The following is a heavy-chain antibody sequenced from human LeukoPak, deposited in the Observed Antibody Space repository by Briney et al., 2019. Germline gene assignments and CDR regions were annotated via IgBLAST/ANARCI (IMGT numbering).Heavy chain of an antibody. V-gene: IGHV5-51*01. CDR3: ARRAKIFGVVTPFDY. CDR1: GYSFTSYW. Sequence: AGESLKISCKGSGYSFTSYWIGWVRQMPGKGLEWMGIIYPGDSDTRYSPSFQGQVTISADKSISTAYLQWSSLKASDTAMYYCARRAKIFGVVTPFDYWGQGTLVTVSS. CDR2: IYPGDSDT. J-gene: IGHJ4*02. D-gene: IGHD3-3*01.